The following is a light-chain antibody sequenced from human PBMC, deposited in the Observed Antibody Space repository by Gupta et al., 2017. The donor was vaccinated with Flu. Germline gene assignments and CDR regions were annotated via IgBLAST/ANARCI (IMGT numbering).Light chain of an antibody. J-gene: IGKJ1*01. CDR2: LGS. V-gene: IGKV2-28*01. CDR1: QSLLHSNGYNY. Sequence: DIVMTQSPLSLPVTPGEPASISCRSSQSLLHSNGYNYLDWYLQQPGQSPQLLIYLGSNRASGVPDRFSGSGSGTDFTLKISRVEAEDVGVYYCRQALQTPRTFGQGTXVEIK. CDR3: RQALQTPRT.